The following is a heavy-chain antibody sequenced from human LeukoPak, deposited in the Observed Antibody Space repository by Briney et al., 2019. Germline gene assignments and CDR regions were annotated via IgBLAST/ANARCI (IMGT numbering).Heavy chain of an antibody. Sequence: PGGSLRLSCAASGFTFSSYAMSWVRQAPGKGLEWVSAISGSGGSTYYADSVKGRFTISRDNSKNTLYLQMNSLRAEDTAVYYCAKRGGGDFITPRFGYWGQGTLVTVSS. CDR3: AKRGGGDFITPRFGY. J-gene: IGHJ4*02. CDR1: GFTFSSYA. V-gene: IGHV3-23*01. CDR2: ISGSGGST. D-gene: IGHD2-21*02.